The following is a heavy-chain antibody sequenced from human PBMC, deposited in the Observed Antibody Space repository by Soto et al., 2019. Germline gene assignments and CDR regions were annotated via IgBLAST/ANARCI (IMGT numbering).Heavy chain of an antibody. CDR1: GITFTNDG. Sequence: EVQLVESGGGLVKPGGSLRLSCAASGITFTNDGMGWVRQAPGKGLEWIGRLKSRRDGGASDYAAPVKGRFSISKDDSKNTLYLQMNSLKTDDTAVYHCTTDGGVSAYPLFWAWGQGTLVTVSS. CDR3: TTDGGVSAYPLFWA. D-gene: IGHD2-8*02. J-gene: IGHJ5*02. V-gene: IGHV3-15*01. CDR2: LKSRRDGGAS.